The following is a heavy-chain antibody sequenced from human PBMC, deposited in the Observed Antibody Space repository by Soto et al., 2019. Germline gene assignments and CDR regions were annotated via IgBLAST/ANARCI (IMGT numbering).Heavy chain of an antibody. CDR1: GYSFTSYW. CDR2: IYPGDSDT. D-gene: IGHD5-12*01. J-gene: IGHJ6*02. CDR3: ARHVATDNGYYYYGMDV. Sequence: ESLKISCKGSGYSFTSYWIGWVRQMPGKGLEWMGIIYPGDSDTRYSPSFQGQVTISADKSISTAYLQWSSLKASDTAMYYCARHVATDNGYYYYGMDVWGQGTTVTVSS. V-gene: IGHV5-51*01.